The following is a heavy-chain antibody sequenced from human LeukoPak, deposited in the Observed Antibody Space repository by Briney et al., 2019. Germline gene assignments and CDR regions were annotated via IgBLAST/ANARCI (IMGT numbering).Heavy chain of an antibody. CDR2: INPNSGGT. D-gene: IGHD2-15*01. CDR3: ARDYGFLPRYCSGDNCYSDVGDF. Sequence: VKVSCKASGYTFTGYYMHWVRQAPGQGLEWMGWINPNSGGTNYAQKFQGRVTMTSDTSITTAYMELGSLRSDDTAVYYCARDYGFLPRYCSGDNCYSDVGDFWGQGTLVTVSS. V-gene: IGHV1-2*02. CDR1: GYTFTGYY. J-gene: IGHJ4*02.